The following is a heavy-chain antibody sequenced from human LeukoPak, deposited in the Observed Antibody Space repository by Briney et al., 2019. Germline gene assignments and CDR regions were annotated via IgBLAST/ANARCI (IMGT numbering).Heavy chain of an antibody. CDR1: GFTFSTSL. CDR3: VKDRDCSSTSCCLPFSY. CDR2: ISANGDSA. V-gene: IGHV3-64D*09. Sequence: GGSLRLSCSASGFTFSTSLMHWVRQAPGKGLQYVSAISANGDSAYYADSVRGRFTVSRDNSKNTMFLQMTNLRAEDMAMYYCVKDRDCSSTSCCLPFSYWGQGTLVTVSS. J-gene: IGHJ4*02. D-gene: IGHD2-2*01.